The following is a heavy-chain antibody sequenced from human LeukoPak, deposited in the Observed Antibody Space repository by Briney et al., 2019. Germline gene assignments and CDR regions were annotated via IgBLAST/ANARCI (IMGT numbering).Heavy chain of an antibody. CDR2: INPNSGGT. V-gene: IGHV1-2*02. J-gene: IGHJ1*01. D-gene: IGHD3-22*01. CDR1: GYTFTGYY. Sequence: GASVTVSCKASGYTFTGYYMHWVRQAPGQGLEWMGWINPNSGGTNYAQKSQGRVTMTRDTPISTAYMELSRLRSDDTAVYYCARGDYYDSSGVTRWGQGTLVTVSS. CDR3: ARGDYYDSSGVTR.